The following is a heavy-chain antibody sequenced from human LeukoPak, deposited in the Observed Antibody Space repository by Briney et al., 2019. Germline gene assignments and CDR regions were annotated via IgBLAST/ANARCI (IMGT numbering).Heavy chain of an antibody. CDR3: ARNPYGSGLYYFDY. V-gene: IGHV3-30-3*01. J-gene: IGHJ4*02. CDR2: ISYDGSNK. Sequence: GGSLRLSCAASGFTFSSYAMHWVRQAPGKGLEWVAVISYDGSNKYYADSVKGRFTLSRDNSKNTLYLQMNSLRAEDTAVYYCARNPYGSGLYYFDYWGQGTLVTVSS. CDR1: GFTFSSYA. D-gene: IGHD3-10*01.